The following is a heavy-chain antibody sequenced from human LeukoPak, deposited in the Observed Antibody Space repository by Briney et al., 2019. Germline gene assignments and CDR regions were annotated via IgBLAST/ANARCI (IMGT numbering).Heavy chain of an antibody. Sequence: SETLSLTCTVSGGSISSYYWSWIRQPPGEGLEWIGYIYYSGSTNYNPSLKSRVTISVDTSKNQFSLKLSSVTAADTAVYYCARQNYYDSRGYYVWFDPWGQGTLVTVSS. V-gene: IGHV4-59*08. CDR3: ARQNYYDSRGYYVWFDP. D-gene: IGHD3-22*01. CDR2: IYYSGST. J-gene: IGHJ5*02. CDR1: GGSISSYY.